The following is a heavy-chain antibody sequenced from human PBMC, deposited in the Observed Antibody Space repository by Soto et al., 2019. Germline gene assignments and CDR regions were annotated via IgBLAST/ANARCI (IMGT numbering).Heavy chain of an antibody. CDR1: GYTFTSYD. CDR3: ARGQKVHPPLDSGMDV. V-gene: IGHV1-8*01. Sequence: QVQLVQSGAEVKKPGASVKVSCKASGYTFTSYDINWVRQATGQGLEWMGWMNPNSGNTGYAQKFQGRVTMTRNTSISTAYMELSSLRSEDTAVYYCARGQKVHPPLDSGMDVWGQGTTVTVSS. J-gene: IGHJ6*02. CDR2: MNPNSGNT.